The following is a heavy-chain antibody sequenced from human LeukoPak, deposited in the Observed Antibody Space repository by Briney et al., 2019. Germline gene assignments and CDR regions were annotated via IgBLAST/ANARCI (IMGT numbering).Heavy chain of an antibody. CDR1: GFTVSSNH. D-gene: IGHD3-22*01. Sequence: GGSLRLSCAASGFTVSSNHMSWVCQAPGKGLEWVSVIYSGGSTYYSDSVKGRFTISRDNSKNTLYLQMNSLRAEDTAVYYCARDAGDSSGYFFDYWGQGTLVTVSS. CDR2: IYSGGST. J-gene: IGHJ4*02. V-gene: IGHV3-53*01. CDR3: ARDAGDSSGYFFDY.